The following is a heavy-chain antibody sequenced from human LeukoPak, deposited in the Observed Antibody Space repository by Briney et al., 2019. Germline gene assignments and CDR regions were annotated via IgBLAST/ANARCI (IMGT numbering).Heavy chain of an antibody. D-gene: IGHD1-26*01. CDR3: ATQWELHPAF. CDR1: GFTFSSYS. Sequence: GGSLRLSCTASGFTFSSYSMNWVRQAPGKGLEWVSYISRSSSSILYAASVKGRFTISRDNAKNSLYLQMHSLRAEDTAVYYCATQWELHPAFWGQGTLVTVSS. V-gene: IGHV3-48*01. CDR2: ISRSSSSI. J-gene: IGHJ4*02.